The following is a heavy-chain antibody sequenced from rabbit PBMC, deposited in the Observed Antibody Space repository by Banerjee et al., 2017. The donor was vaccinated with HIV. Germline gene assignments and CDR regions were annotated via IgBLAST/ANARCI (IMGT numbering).Heavy chain of an antibody. CDR2: VDAGSSADT. J-gene: IGHJ5*01. V-gene: IGHV1S45*01. Sequence: QEQLEESGGDLVKPEGSLTLTCTASGIDFSSSDYMCWVRQAPGKGLERIACVDAGSSADTYYASWAKGRFTISKTSSTTVTLQMTSLTAADTATYFCARAEGYANSGAWHFDWLDLWGQGTLVTVS. CDR3: ARAEGYANSGAWHFDWLDL. CDR1: GIDFSSSDY. D-gene: IGHD1-1*01.